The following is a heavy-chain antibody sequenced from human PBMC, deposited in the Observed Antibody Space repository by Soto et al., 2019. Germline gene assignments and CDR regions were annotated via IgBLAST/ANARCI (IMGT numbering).Heavy chain of an antibody. CDR2: INSDGSST. J-gene: IGHJ4*02. D-gene: IGHD6-19*01. CDR3: AKEGGMIAVAISELDY. Sequence: GGSLRLSCAASGFTFSSYWMHWVRQAPGKGLVWVSRINSDGSSTNYADSVKGRFTISRDNAKNTLFLQMNSLRGENTALYYCAKEGGMIAVAISELDYWGQGTLVTVSS. CDR1: GFTFSSYW. V-gene: IGHV3-74*01.